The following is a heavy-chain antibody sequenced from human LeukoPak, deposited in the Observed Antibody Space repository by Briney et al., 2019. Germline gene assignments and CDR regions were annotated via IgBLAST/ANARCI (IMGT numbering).Heavy chain of an antibody. CDR3: ARARGMDDYGDFRIK. V-gene: IGHV3-21*01. CDR2: ISSSSSYI. Sequence: GGSLRLSCAASGFTFSSYSMNWVRQAPGKGLEWVSSISSSSSYIYYADSVKGRFTISRDNAKNSLSLQMNGLRAEDTAVYYCARARGMDDYGDFRIKWGQGTLVTVSS. CDR1: GFTFSSYS. D-gene: IGHD4-17*01. J-gene: IGHJ4*02.